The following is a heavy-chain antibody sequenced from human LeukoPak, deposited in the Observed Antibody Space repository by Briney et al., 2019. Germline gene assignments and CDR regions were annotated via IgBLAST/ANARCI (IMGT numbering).Heavy chain of an antibody. CDR1: GFTFSNYA. D-gene: IGHD6-19*01. V-gene: IGHV3-23*01. CDR2: ISGTSGKT. J-gene: IGHJ4*02. Sequence: GGSLRLSCAASGFTFSNYAMDWVRQAPGKGLEWVSAISGTSGKTYYADSVKGRFTISRHNSKNTLYLQMNSLRAEDTALYYCAKDGAENSGWFSYYFDYWGQGTLVAVSS. CDR3: AKDGAENSGWFSYYFDY.